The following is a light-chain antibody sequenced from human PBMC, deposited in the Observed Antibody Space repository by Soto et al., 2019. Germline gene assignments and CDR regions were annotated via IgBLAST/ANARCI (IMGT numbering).Light chain of an antibody. CDR3: QSYDNSLSGWKV. Sequence: QSVLTQPPSVSGAPGQRVTISCTGSSSNIGGGYDVHWYQQLPGTVPKLLIYGNKDRPSGVPDRFSGSKSGTSASLAITGLQAEDEDDYYCQSYDNSLSGWKVFGNRTKVTV. V-gene: IGLV1-40*01. CDR1: SSNIGGGYD. J-gene: IGLJ1*01. CDR2: GNK.